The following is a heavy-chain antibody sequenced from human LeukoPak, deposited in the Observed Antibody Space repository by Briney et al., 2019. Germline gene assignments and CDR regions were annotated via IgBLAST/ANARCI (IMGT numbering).Heavy chain of an antibody. Sequence: PGGSLRLSCAASGFTFSTYGMHWVRQAPGKGLEWVAVISYDGTNKSYADSVKGRFTISRDNSRNTLFLQMNSLRAEDTAIYYCAKYRYCSANRCPRVMDVWGLGTTVTVSS. V-gene: IGHV3-30*18. D-gene: IGHD2-15*01. CDR2: ISYDGTNK. CDR3: AKYRYCSANRCPRVMDV. CDR1: GFTFSTYG. J-gene: IGHJ6*02.